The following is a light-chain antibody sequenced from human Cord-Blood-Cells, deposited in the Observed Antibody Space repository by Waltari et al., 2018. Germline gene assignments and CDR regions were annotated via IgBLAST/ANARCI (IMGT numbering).Light chain of an antibody. CDR1: SSDVGGYNY. Sequence: QSALTQPRSVSGSPGQSVTISCTGTSSDVGGYNYVSWYQQPPGKAPKLMFYYVSKRPSGVPVRFSGSKSGNTASLTISGLQAEDEADYYCCSYAGSYTFVFGGGTKLTVL. V-gene: IGLV2-11*01. CDR2: YVS. CDR3: CSYAGSYTFV. J-gene: IGLJ2*01.